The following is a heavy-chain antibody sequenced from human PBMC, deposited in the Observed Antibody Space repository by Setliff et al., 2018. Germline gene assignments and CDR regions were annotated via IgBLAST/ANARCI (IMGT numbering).Heavy chain of an antibody. V-gene: IGHV1-2*05. CDR2: LNPDNGAT. Sequence: ASVKVSCKASGYSFTAYYMHWVRQAPGQGLEWIGRLNPDNGATDYAHNFLGRVTMTSDTSISTAYMDLSGLISDDTGVYYCTREGPTSSFDYWGQGTLVTVSS. J-gene: IGHJ4*02. CDR1: GYSFTAYY. CDR3: TREGPTSSFDY. D-gene: IGHD2-2*01.